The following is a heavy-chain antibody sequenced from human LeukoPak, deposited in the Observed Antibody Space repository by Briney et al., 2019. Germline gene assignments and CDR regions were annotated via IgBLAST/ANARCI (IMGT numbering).Heavy chain of an antibody. D-gene: IGHD3-3*01. CDR3: ARADFIDAGPYLIGP. CDR1: GYSFTDYY. J-gene: IGHJ5*02. Sequence: ASVRVSCKTSGYSFTDYYIHWVRQAPGQGLEWMAWINTKTGRTSSARKFQGRVTMTRDPSITTVYMDMAWLSSDDTAIYFCARADFIDAGPYLIGPWGQGTLVTVSS. CDR2: INTKTGRT. V-gene: IGHV1-2*02.